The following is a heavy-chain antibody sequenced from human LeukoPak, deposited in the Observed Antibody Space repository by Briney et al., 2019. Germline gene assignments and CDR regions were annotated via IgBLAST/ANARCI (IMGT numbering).Heavy chain of an antibody. CDR2: INSDGSST. CDR3: ARVDTAMVSRD. Sequence: GGSLRLSCAASGFTFSSYWMHWVRHAPGKGLVWVSRINSDGSSTSYADSVKGRFTISRDNAKNTLYLQMNSLRAEDTAVYYCARVDTAMVSRDWGQGTLVTVSS. D-gene: IGHD5-18*01. CDR1: GFTFSSYW. J-gene: IGHJ4*02. V-gene: IGHV3-74*01.